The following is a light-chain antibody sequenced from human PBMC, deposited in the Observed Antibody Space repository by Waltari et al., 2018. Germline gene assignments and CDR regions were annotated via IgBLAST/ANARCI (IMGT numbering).Light chain of an antibody. Sequence: QSALTQPPSASGSPGQSVTISCTGTSSDVGGYNYVSWYQQHPGKAPKLIIHEVSKRPSGVPDRFSGSKSGNTASLTVSGLQAEDEADYYCSSYAGSNTDVFGTGTKVTVL. CDR2: EVS. CDR1: SSDVGGYNY. V-gene: IGLV2-8*01. J-gene: IGLJ1*01. CDR3: SSYAGSNTDV.